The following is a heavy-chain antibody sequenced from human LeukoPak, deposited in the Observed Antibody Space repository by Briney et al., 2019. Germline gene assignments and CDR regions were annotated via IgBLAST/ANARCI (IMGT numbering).Heavy chain of an antibody. V-gene: IGHV3-48*01. CDR2: IRSSSRTI. Sequence: GGSLRLSCAASGFTFSSYSMNWVRQAPGKGLEWVSYIRSSSRTIYYADSVKGRFTISRDNAKNSLFLQMNSLRAEDTAVYYCARDLGQYYDTSDNWFDPWGQGTLVTVSS. CDR3: ARDLGQYYDTSDNWFDP. J-gene: IGHJ5*02. CDR1: GFTFSSYS. D-gene: IGHD3-22*01.